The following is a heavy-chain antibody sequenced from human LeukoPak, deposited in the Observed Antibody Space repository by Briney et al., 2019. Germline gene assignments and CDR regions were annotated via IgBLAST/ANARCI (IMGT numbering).Heavy chain of an antibody. D-gene: IGHD2-21*02. CDR3: VKVSCGGNCLYYFGS. Sequence: QPGGSLRLSCTASGFTFGTYAMNWVRLAPGKGLEWVSGISDSGIRTHYADSVKGRFTTSRDNSKNTLYLQMNNLRAEDTAIYYCVKVSCGGNCLYYFGSWGQGALVTVSS. J-gene: IGHJ4*02. V-gene: IGHV3-23*01. CDR2: ISDSGIRT. CDR1: GFTFGTYA.